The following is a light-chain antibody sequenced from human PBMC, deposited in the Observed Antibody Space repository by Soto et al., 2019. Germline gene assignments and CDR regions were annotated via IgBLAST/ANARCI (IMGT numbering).Light chain of an antibody. CDR1: QSVGTN. J-gene: IGKJ1*01. CDR2: GAS. Sequence: ELERPQSPCTLSVSTGERTTLSCRASQSVGTNLAWYQQELGQPPRLLIYGASTRATSIPARFSGSGSGTEFTLTISSLRSEDSAVYYCQQYLQWPRTFGQGTKVDIK. CDR3: QQYLQWPRT. V-gene: IGKV3-15*01.